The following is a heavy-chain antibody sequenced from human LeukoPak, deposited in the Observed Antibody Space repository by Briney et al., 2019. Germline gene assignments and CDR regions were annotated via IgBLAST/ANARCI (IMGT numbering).Heavy chain of an antibody. CDR2: IDTNNGGT. CDR3: ARVPL. J-gene: IGHJ4*02. CDR1: GYTFIGHY. V-gene: IGHV1-2*02. Sequence: ASVKVSCKASGYTFIGHYIHWVRQAPGQGLEWMGWIDTNNGGTNYAQKFQGRITMTRDTSISTTYMELNSLRGDDTAVYYCARVPLWGQGTLVTVSS.